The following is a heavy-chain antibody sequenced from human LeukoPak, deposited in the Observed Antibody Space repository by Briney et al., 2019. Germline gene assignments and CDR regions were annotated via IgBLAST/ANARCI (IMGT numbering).Heavy chain of an antibody. J-gene: IGHJ4*02. CDR2: INPKSGGT. V-gene: IGHV1-2*06. CDR1: GYTFTGYY. CDR3: ARVKYSSSWYEDY. Sequence: ASVKVSCKTSGYTFTGYYMHWVRQAPGQGLEWMGRINPKSGGTKYADKFQGRVTMTRDTSINTAYMDLSRLRSDDTAVYYCARVKYSSSWYEDYWGQGTLVTVSS. D-gene: IGHD6-13*01.